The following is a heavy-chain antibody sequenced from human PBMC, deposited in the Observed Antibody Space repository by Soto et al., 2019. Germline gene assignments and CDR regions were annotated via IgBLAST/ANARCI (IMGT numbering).Heavy chain of an antibody. J-gene: IGHJ4*02. CDR2: IKSKTDGGTT. V-gene: IGHV3-15*01. Sequence: EVQLVESGGGLVKPGGSLRLSCAASGFTFSNAWMSWVRQAPGKGLEWVGRIKSKTDGGTTDYAAPVKGRFTISRDDSKNTLYLQMNSLKTEDTAVYYCTTTLVGLERLLYYFDYWGQGTLVTVSS. D-gene: IGHD1-1*01. CDR1: GFTFSNAW. CDR3: TTTLVGLERLLYYFDY.